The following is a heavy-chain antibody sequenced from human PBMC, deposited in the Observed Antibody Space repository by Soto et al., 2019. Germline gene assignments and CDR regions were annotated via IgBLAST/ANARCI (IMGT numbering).Heavy chain of an antibody. CDR3: ARWPRDYYDSSGYSPHYYYYGMDV. CDR1: GGTFSSYA. D-gene: IGHD3-22*01. CDR2: IIPIFGTA. V-gene: IGHV1-69*13. J-gene: IGHJ6*02. Sequence: SVKVSCKASGGTFSSYATSWVRQAPGQGLEWMGGIIPIFGTANYAQKFQGRVTITADESTSTAYMELSSLRSEDTAVYYCARWPRDYYDSSGYSPHYYYYGMDVWGQGTTVTVSS.